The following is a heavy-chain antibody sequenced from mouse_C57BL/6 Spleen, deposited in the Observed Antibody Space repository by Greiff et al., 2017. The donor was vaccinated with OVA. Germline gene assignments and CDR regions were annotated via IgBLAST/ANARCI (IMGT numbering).Heavy chain of an antibody. D-gene: IGHD4-1*01. CDR1: GYTFTSYW. CDR2: IDPSDSYT. V-gene: IGHV1-69*01. J-gene: IGHJ2*01. Sequence: VKLQQPGAELVMPGASVKLSCKASGYTFTSYWMHWVKQRPGQGLEWIGEIDPSDSYTNYNQKFKGKSTLTVDKSSSTAYMQLSSLTSEDSAVYYCARFRANWDYFDYWGQGTTLTVSS. CDR3: ARFRANWDYFDY.